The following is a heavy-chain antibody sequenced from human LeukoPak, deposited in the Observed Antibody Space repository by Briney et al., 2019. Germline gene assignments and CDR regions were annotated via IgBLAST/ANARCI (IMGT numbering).Heavy chain of an antibody. CDR2: INQDGTEK. CDR3: ARVGSTSWYLDY. V-gene: IGHV3-7*01. J-gene: IGHJ4*02. Sequence: GGSLRLSCAASGFPFSTYWMSWVRQAPGKGLEWVANINQDGTEKYYVDSVKGRFTISRDNARNSLYLQMNSLRGDDTAVYYCARVGSTSWYLDYWGQGTLVTVSS. CDR1: GFPFSTYW. D-gene: IGHD2-2*01.